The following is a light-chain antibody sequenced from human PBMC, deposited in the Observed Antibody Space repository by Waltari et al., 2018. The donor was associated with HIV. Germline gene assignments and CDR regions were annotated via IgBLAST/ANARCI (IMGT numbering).Light chain of an antibody. Sequence: SSELTQDPAVSVALGQTAWTTCHGHSLRSYYASRYQQKPEQPPVLVIYGKNNRPSGIPQRFSASSSGNTASLTIAGAHAEEEADYYCNSRDSSGNLVVLGGGTKLTVL. CDR1: SLRSYY. J-gene: IGLJ2*01. V-gene: IGLV3-19*01. CDR3: NSRDSSGNLVV. CDR2: GKN.